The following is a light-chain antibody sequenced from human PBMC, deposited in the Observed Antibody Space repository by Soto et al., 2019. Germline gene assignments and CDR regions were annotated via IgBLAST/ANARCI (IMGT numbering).Light chain of an antibody. CDR3: QQYDNLPLT. J-gene: IGKJ4*01. V-gene: IGKV1-33*01. Sequence: DIQMTQSPSSLSASVGDRVTITCRAGQGIRNDLGWYQQKPGKAPKLLIYDASNLETGVPSRFSGSGSGTDFTFTISSLQPEDIATYYCQQYDNLPLTFGGGTKVDIK. CDR2: DAS. CDR1: QGIRND.